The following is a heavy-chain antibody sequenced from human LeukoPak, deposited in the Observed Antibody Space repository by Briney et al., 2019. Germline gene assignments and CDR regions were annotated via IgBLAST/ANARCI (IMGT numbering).Heavy chain of an antibody. Sequence: GGSLRLSCAASGFTVSTTYMSWVRQAPGKGLDWVSVIYSGGSTSSADSVKGRFTISRDNSKNTLYLQMNSLRAKDTAVYYCASTSVTTGPYYYYYGMDVWGHGTTVTVSS. CDR2: IYSGGST. CDR3: ASTSVTTGPYYYYYGMDV. D-gene: IGHD4-17*01. V-gene: IGHV3-66*01. CDR1: GFTVSTTY. J-gene: IGHJ6*02.